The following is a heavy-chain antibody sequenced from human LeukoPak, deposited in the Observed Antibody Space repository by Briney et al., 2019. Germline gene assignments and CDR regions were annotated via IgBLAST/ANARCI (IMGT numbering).Heavy chain of an antibody. CDR3: AKDLGLGYCSSTSCSPTFDY. D-gene: IGHD2-2*01. J-gene: IGHJ4*02. Sequence: QPGGSLRLSCAASGFTFSSYGMHWVRQAPGKGLEWVAFIRYDGSNKYYADSVKGRFTISRDNSKNTLYLQMNSLRAEDTAVYYCAKDLGLGYCSSTSCSPTFDYWGQGTLVTVSS. CDR1: GFTFSSYG. CDR2: IRYDGSNK. V-gene: IGHV3-30*02.